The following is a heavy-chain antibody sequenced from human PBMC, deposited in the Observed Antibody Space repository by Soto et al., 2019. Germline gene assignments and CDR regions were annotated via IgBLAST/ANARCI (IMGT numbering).Heavy chain of an antibody. V-gene: IGHV4-59*01. CDR1: GGSMSSYF. D-gene: IGHD6-19*01. CDR3: ARVIGGWYEHDY. CDR2: IYYSGST. Sequence: QVQLQESGPGLVKPSETLSLTCTVSGGSMSSYFWSWIRQPPGKGLEWIGYIYYSGSTNYNPSLKTRVTLSVDTSKNQLSLKLSSVTAADTAVYYCARVIGGWYEHDYWGQGTLVTVSS. J-gene: IGHJ4*02.